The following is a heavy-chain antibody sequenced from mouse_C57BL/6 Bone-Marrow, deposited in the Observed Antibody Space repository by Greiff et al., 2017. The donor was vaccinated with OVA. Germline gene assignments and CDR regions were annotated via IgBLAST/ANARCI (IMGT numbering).Heavy chain of an antibody. V-gene: IGHV2-2*01. CDR1: GFSLTSYG. Sequence: QVQLKESGPGLVQPSQSLSITCTVSGFSLTSYGVHWVRQSPGKGLEWLGVIWSGGSTDYNAAFISRLSISKDNSKSQVFFKMNSLQADDTAIYYCARDAFGITTVVATWRYFDYWGQGTTLTVSS. J-gene: IGHJ2*01. CDR3: ARDAFGITTVVATWRYFDY. D-gene: IGHD1-1*01. CDR2: IWSGGST.